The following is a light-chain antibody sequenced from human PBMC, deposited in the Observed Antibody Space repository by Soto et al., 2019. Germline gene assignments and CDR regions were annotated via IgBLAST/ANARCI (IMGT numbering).Light chain of an antibody. J-gene: IGLJ2*01. CDR1: SSDVGGYNY. V-gene: IGLV2-8*01. CDR2: EVS. Sequence: QSALTQPPSAPGSPGQSVTISCTGTSSDVGGYNYVSWYQQYPGKAPKLMIYEVSKRPSGVPDRFSGSKSGNTASLTVSGLQAEDEADYYCSSYAGINSVFGGGTKVTVL. CDR3: SSYAGINSV.